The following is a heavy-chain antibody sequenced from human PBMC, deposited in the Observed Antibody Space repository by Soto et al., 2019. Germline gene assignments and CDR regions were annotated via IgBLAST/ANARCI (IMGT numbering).Heavy chain of an antibody. CDR3: ARNSPYHDAFDI. CDR1: GGTFSSYA. D-gene: IGHD5-18*01. V-gene: IGHV1-69*13. Sequence: ASVKVSCKASGGTFSSYAISWVRQAPGQGLEWMGGIIPIFGTANYAQKFQGRVTITADESTSTAYMELSSLRSEDTAVYYCARNSPYHDAFDICGQGTMVTVSS. J-gene: IGHJ3*02. CDR2: IIPIFGTA.